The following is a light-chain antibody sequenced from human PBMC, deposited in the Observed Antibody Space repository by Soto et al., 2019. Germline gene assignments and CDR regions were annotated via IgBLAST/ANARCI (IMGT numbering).Light chain of an antibody. CDR2: DVS. CDR1: SSDVGGYND. Sequence: QSALTQPASVSGSPGQSITISCTGTSSDVGGYNDVSWYQQQPGKAPKLMFYDVSNRPAVVSNRCSGSKSGNTASLTISRLKADDEADYYCRSYTSSRAYVFGTGTKLTVL. CDR3: RSYTSSRAYV. J-gene: IGLJ1*01. V-gene: IGLV2-14*01.